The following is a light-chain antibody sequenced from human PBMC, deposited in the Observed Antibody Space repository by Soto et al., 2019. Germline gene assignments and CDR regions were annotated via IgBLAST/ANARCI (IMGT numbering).Light chain of an antibody. CDR2: AAS. J-gene: IGKJ1*01. CDR3: QHTYNTPRT. CDR1: QTINIY. V-gene: IGKV1-39*01. Sequence: DIHMTQSPSSLAAFVGDGLTITCPASQTINIYLNWYQQKPGKATKPLIYAASSLQSGVPPRVSGSASGTDVTLTISSLQTEDLATYFCQHTYNTPRTLGQGTKVDIK.